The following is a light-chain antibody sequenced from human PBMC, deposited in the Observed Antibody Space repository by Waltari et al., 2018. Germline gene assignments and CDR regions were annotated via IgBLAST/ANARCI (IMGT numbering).Light chain of an antibody. Sequence: QSVLTQPPSASGTPGQRVTISCSGSRSNIGNNNVYWYQQPPGTAPKLLIYRNNQRPSGVPARFSGSKSGTSASLAISGLRSEDEADYYCAAWDDSLSGRVFGGGTKVTVL. J-gene: IGLJ3*02. CDR1: RSNIGNNN. V-gene: IGLV1-47*01. CDR2: RNN. CDR3: AAWDDSLSGRV.